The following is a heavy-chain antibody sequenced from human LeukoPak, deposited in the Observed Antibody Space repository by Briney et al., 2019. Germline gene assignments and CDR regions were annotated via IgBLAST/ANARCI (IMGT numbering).Heavy chain of an antibody. CDR3: ARASYGSGRNIDY. V-gene: IGHV1-18*01. D-gene: IGHD3-10*01. Sequence: EASVTVSCKASGGTFSSYAISWVRQAPGQGLEWMGWISAYNGNTNYAQKLQGRVTMTTDTSTSTAYMELRSLRSDDTAVYYCARASYGSGRNIDYWGQGTLVTVSS. J-gene: IGHJ4*02. CDR2: ISAYNGNT. CDR1: GGTFSSYA.